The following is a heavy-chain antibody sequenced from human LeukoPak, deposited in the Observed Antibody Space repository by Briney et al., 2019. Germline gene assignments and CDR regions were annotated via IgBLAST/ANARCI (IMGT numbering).Heavy chain of an antibody. J-gene: IGHJ4*02. CDR3: TTVGGYCRGGSCSRDFDY. V-gene: IGHV3-15*01. CDR2: IKSKADRETT. D-gene: IGHD2-15*01. CDR1: GFAFSNSW. Sequence: GGSLRLSCAASGFAFSNSWMDGVPQAPGEGLECLGHIKSKADRETTDYAAAVKGRLTISRDDSKNTLFLQMNSMKTEDKALYYCTTVGGYCRGGSCSRDFDYWGQGTLVTVSS.